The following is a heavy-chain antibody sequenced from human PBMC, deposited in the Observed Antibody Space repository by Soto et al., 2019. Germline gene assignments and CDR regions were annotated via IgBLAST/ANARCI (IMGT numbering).Heavy chain of an antibody. J-gene: IGHJ4*02. CDR1: GFTFSSYW. CDR2: INSDGSST. CDR3: AKNPGYYYDSTGYHFDY. Sequence: PGGSLRLSCVASGFTFSSYWMHWVRQAPGKGLVWVSRINSDGSSTSYADSVKGRFTISRDNAKNTLYLQMNSLRAEDTAVYYCAKNPGYYYDSTGYHFDYWGQGTLVTVSS. D-gene: IGHD3-22*01. V-gene: IGHV3-74*01.